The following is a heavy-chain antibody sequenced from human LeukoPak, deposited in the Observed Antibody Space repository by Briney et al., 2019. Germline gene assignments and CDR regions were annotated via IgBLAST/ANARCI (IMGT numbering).Heavy chain of an antibody. Sequence: PSETLSLTCTVSGGSISSSSYYWGWIRQPPGKGLEWIGSIYYSGSTYYNPSLKSRVTISVDTSKNQFSLKLSSVTAADTAVYYCARGLKEGRYVWGSYRYTEGYFDYWGQGTLVTVSS. D-gene: IGHD3-16*02. CDR3: ARGLKEGRYVWGSYRYTEGYFDY. V-gene: IGHV4-39*07. CDR2: IYYSGST. CDR1: GGSISSSSYY. J-gene: IGHJ4*02.